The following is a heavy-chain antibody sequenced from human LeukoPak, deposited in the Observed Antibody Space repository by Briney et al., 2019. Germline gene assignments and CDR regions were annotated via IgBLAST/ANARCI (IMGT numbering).Heavy chain of an antibody. D-gene: IGHD5/OR15-5a*01. CDR2: IYYSGST. Sequence: SETLSLTCTVSGGSISSYYWSWIRQTPGKGLEWIGYIYYSGSTNYNPSLKSRVTISVVTSKNQFSLKLSSVTAADTAVYYCARRLRFTEDYYGMDVWGQGTTVTVSS. CDR3: ARRLRFTEDYYGMDV. CDR1: GGSISSYY. V-gene: IGHV4-59*01. J-gene: IGHJ6*02.